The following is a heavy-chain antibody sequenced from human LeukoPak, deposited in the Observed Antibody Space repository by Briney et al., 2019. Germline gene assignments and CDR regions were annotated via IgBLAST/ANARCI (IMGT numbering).Heavy chain of an antibody. CDR1: RLTFSNYG. J-gene: IGHJ4*02. V-gene: IGHV3-7*05. CDR2: INQDGNEG. CDR3: ARVSRYDWVGLADH. D-gene: IGHD5-12*01. Sequence: PGGSLRLSCAASRLTFSNYGMHWVRQAPGKGLEVVANINQDGNEGHYVDSVTARFTISRDNDKNLVYLQMDSLRAEDTAVYYCARVSRYDWVGLADHWGQGTLVTVPS.